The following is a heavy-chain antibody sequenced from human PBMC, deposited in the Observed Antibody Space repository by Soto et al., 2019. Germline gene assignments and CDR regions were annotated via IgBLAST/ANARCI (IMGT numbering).Heavy chain of an antibody. J-gene: IGHJ5*02. D-gene: IGHD3-22*01. V-gene: IGHV4-4*07. Sequence: PSETLSLTCTVSGGSISSYYWSWIRQPAGKGLEWIGRIYTSGSTNYNPSLKSRVTMSVDTSKNQFSLKLSSVTAADTAVYYCARDTPRTYYYGSSRGWFDPWGQGTLVTVSS. CDR2: IYTSGST. CDR3: ARDTPRTYYYGSSRGWFDP. CDR1: GGSISSYY.